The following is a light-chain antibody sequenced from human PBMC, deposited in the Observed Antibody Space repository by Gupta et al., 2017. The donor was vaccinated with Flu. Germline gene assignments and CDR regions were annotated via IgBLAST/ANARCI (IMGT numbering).Light chain of an antibody. V-gene: IGKV3-15*01. Sequence: EIVMTPFPATLSVSPGERATCSCRASQIVRRNLAWYQQKLGQAPRLLIYGASTRATGIPARFSGSGSGTEFTLTIRRVQSEDLAVYYCQQYNNWPSGYRVGQGTKLEIK. CDR1: QIVRRN. CDR2: GAS. J-gene: IGKJ2*03. CDR3: QQYNNWPSGYR.